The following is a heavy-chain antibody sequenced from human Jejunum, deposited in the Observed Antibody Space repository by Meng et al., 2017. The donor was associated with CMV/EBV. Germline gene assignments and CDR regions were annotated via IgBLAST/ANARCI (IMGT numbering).Heavy chain of an antibody. CDR3: VRLQYFDY. V-gene: IGHV3-48*03. Sequence: SCAVAGFTVSDYEMMWVRQAPGKGLEWVSYISSSGDVIYYADSVRGRFTISRDDAKNSLYLQMNSLRTDDTAIYYCVRLQYFDYWGRGTLVTVSS. J-gene: IGHJ4*02. D-gene: IGHD4-11*01. CDR2: ISSSGDVI. CDR1: GFTVSDYE.